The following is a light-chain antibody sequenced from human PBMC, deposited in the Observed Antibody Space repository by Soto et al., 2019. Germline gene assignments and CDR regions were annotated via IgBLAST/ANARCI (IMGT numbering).Light chain of an antibody. CDR1: SSDVGGYNY. V-gene: IGLV2-14*01. Sequence: SALNQPASVSGSPGQSITISCTGASSDVGGYNYVSWYQQHPGKAPKLMIYDVSNRPSGVSNRFSGSKSGNTASLTISGLQAEDEADYHCSSYTSTSTYVFGTGTKVTVL. CDR3: SSYTSTSTYV. J-gene: IGLJ1*01. CDR2: DVS.